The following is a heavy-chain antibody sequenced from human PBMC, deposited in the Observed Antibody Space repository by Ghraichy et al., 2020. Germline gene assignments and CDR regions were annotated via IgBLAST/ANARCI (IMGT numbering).Heavy chain of an antibody. D-gene: IGHD1-26*01. CDR1: GFTFSSYS. V-gene: IGHV3-21*01. CDR2: ISSSSSYI. Sequence: GGSLRLSCAASGFTFSSYSMNWVRQAPGKGLEWVSSISSSSSYIYYADSVKGRFTISRDNAKNSLYLQMNSLRAEDTAVYYCARPPTYSGSYYDDAFDIWGQGTMVTVSS. CDR3: ARPPTYSGSYYDDAFDI. J-gene: IGHJ3*02.